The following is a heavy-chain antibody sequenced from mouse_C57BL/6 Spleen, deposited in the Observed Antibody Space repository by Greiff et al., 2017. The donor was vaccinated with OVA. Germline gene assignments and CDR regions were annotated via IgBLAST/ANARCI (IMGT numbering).Heavy chain of an antibody. CDR3: ARRDYGYGYAMDY. Sequence: EVKLVESGGGLVKPGGSLKLSCAASGFTFSDYGMHWVRQAPEKGLEWVAYISSGSSTIYYADTVKGRFTISRDNAKNTLFLQMTSLRSEDTAMYYCARRDYGYGYAMDYWGQGTSVTVSS. J-gene: IGHJ4*01. CDR1: GFTFSDYG. CDR2: ISSGSSTI. D-gene: IGHD2-2*01. V-gene: IGHV5-17*01.